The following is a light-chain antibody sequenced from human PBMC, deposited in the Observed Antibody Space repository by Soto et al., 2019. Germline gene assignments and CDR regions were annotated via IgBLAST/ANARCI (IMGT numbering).Light chain of an antibody. CDR2: YVS. V-gene: IGLV2-11*01. CDR3: CSSAGGFTWV. CDR1: SSDV. J-gene: IGLJ3*02. Sequence: QSVLTQPRSVSGSPGQSVTISCTGTSSDVVSWYQQHPGKAPKLIIYYVSQRPSGVPDRFSGSKSGNTASLTISGLQAEDEADYYCCSSAGGFTWVFGDGTKVTVL.